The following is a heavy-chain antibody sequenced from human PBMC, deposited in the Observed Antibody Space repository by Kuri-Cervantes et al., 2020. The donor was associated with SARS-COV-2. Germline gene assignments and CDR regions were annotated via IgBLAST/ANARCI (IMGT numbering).Heavy chain of an antibody. CDR1: GYTFTSYD. J-gene: IGHJ6*02. CDR2: INPSGGST. V-gene: IGHV1-46*01. D-gene: IGHD6-13*01. CDR3: ARNLFSWIPDYYYGMDV. Sequence: ASVKVSCKASGYTFTSYDINWVRQATGQGLERMGIINPSGGSTSYAQKFQGRVTMTRDTSTSTVYMELSSLRSEDTAVYYCARNLFSWIPDYYYGMDVWGQGTTVTVSS.